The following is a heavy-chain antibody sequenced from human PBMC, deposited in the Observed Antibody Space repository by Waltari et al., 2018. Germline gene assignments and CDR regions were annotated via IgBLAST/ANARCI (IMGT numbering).Heavy chain of an antibody. Sequence: EVQLLESGGGLVQPGGSLRLSCAASGFTFSSSYMSWVRRAPGKGLEWVSVIGSSGRNTYYADSVKGRFTISRDDSKNTLYLQMNSLRAEDTAVYYCAKGPAARTNWFDPWGQGTLVTVSS. CDR2: IGSSGRNT. CDR3: AKGPAARTNWFDP. D-gene: IGHD2-2*01. V-gene: IGHV3-23*01. CDR1: GFTFSSSY. J-gene: IGHJ5*02.